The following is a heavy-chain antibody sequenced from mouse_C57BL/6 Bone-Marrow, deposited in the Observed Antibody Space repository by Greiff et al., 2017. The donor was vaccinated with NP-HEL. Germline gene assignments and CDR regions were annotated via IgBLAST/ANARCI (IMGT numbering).Heavy chain of an antibody. Sequence: VQLQQSGPELVKPGASVKMSCKASGYTFTDYNMHWVKQSHGKSLEWIGYINPNNGGTSYNQKFKGKATLTVNKSSSTAYMELRILTSEDSAVYYCASGGYDYDGACFAYWGQGTLVTVSA. J-gene: IGHJ3*01. CDR1: GYTFTDYN. CDR3: ASGGYDYDGACFAY. V-gene: IGHV1-22*01. D-gene: IGHD2-4*01. CDR2: INPNNGGT.